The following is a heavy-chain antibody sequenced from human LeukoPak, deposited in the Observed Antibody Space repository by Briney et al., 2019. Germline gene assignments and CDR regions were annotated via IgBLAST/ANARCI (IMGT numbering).Heavy chain of an antibody. Sequence: PGGSLRLSCAASGFTFSSYAMSWVRQAPGKGLGWVSAISGSGGSTYYADSVKGRFTISRDNSKNTLYLQMNSLRAEDTAVYYCAKSPGSGLPHNWFDPWGQGTLVTVSS. D-gene: IGHD2-15*01. J-gene: IGHJ5*02. V-gene: IGHV3-23*01. CDR2: ISGSGGST. CDR3: AKSPGSGLPHNWFDP. CDR1: GFTFSSYA.